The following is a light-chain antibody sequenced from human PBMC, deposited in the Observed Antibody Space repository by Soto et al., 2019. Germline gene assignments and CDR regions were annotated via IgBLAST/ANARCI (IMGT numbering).Light chain of an antibody. J-gene: IGKJ2*01. CDR1: QSISSY. V-gene: IGKV1-39*01. CDR2: AAS. CDR3: QQSYSTPYT. Sequence: DIQMTQSPSSLSASVGDRVTITCRASQSISSYLNWYQQKPGKAPKVLIYAASSLQSGVPSRFSCSGSGTDFTLTITSLQPEDFATYYCQQSYSTPYTFGQGTKLEIK.